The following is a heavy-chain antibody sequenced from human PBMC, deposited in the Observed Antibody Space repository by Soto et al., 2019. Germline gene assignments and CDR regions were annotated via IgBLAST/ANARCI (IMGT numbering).Heavy chain of an antibody. CDR2: IIPNSGTA. Sequence: QVQLVQSGAEVKKPGSSVKVSCKASGGTFSSYAISWVRQAPGQGLEWMGGIIPNSGTANYAQKFQGRVTITADESTSTAYMELSSLRSEDTAVYYCARAQGSSTSLEIYYYCYYGMDVWGQGTTVTVSS. J-gene: IGHJ6*02. CDR3: ARAQGSSTSLEIYYYCYYGMDV. V-gene: IGHV1-69*01. CDR1: GGTFSSYA. D-gene: IGHD2-2*01.